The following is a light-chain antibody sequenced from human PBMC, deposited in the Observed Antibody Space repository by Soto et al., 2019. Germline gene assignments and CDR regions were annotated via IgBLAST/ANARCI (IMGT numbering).Light chain of an antibody. J-gene: IGKJ4*01. CDR1: QVIYDL. CDR3: QQVTTSPPFT. V-gene: IGKV1-12*01. Sequence: DIQMTQSPSFVSASVGDRVTITCRANQVIYDLVAWYQQKPGKAPKLLIYAASSLQTGVPSRFRGSGSGKDFTLSISNLQPEDFATYYCQQVTTSPPFTFGGGTKVEI. CDR2: AAS.